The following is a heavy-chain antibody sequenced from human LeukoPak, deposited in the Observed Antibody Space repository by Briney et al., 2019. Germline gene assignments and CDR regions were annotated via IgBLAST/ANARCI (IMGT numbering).Heavy chain of an antibody. CDR3: ARALDSSGYYWYFDL. V-gene: IGHV1-2*02. J-gene: IGHJ2*01. CDR1: GYTFTGHY. D-gene: IGHD3-22*01. CDR2: INPKNAGT. Sequence: ASVKVSCKASGYTFTGHYMHWVRQAPGQGLEWMGWINPKNAGTNFAQRFQGRVTMTRDTSISTVYMELSRLRSDDTALYYCARALDSSGYYWYFDLWGRGTLVTVSP.